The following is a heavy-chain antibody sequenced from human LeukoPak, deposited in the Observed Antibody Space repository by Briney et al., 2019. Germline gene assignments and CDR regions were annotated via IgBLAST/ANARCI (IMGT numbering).Heavy chain of an antibody. CDR1: GFTFSSYW. CDR2: IKQDGSEK. J-gene: IGHJ4*02. Sequence: GGSLRLSCAASGFTFSSYWMSWVRQAPGKGLEWVANIKQDGSEKYYVDSVKGRFTISRDNAKNSLYLQMNSLRAEDTALYHCARDGGSYSFDYWGQGILVTVSS. CDR3: ARDGGSYSFDY. D-gene: IGHD1-26*01. V-gene: IGHV3-7*03.